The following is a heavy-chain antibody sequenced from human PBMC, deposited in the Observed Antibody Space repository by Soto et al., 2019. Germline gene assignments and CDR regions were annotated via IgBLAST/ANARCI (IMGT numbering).Heavy chain of an antibody. J-gene: IGHJ5*01. V-gene: IGHV3-23*01. Sequence: GGSLRHSCAASGFTFGNYGMNWVRQAPGKGLEWVSGISGGGGSTYYADSVKGRFTISRDPSKNTIFLEMNSLRAEDTAVYYCAKGFIVVVTVIRPDDAFDAWGQGTLVTVSS. CDR1: GFTFGNYG. CDR3: AKGFIVVVTVIRPDDAFDA. CDR2: ISGGGGST. D-gene: IGHD2-21*02.